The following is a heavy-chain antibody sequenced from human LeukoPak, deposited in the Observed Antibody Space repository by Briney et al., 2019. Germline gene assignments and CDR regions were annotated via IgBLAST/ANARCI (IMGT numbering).Heavy chain of an antibody. CDR1: GGSFSGYY. V-gene: IGHV4-34*01. J-gene: IGHJ3*02. CDR3: ARGRGAFDI. CDR2: INHSGST. Sequence: KPSETLSLTCAVYGGSFSGYYWSWIRQPPGKGLEWIGEINHSGSTNYNPSLKSRVPISVDTSKNQFSLKLSSVTAADTAVYYCARGRGAFDIWGQGTMVTVSS. D-gene: IGHD3-10*01.